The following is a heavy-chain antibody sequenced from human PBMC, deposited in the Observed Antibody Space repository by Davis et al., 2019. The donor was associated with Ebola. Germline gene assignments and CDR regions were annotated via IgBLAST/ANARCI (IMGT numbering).Heavy chain of an antibody. CDR2: IWYDGSNK. V-gene: IGHV3-33*01. J-gene: IGHJ6*02. CDR1: GFTFSSYG. CDR3: ARDPLWFGENYGMDV. D-gene: IGHD3-10*01. Sequence: GGSLRLSCAASGFTFSSYGMHWVRQAPGKVLEWVPVIWYDGSNKYYADSVKGRFTISRDNSKNTLYLQMNSLRAEDTAVYYCARDPLWFGENYGMDVWGQGTTVTVSS.